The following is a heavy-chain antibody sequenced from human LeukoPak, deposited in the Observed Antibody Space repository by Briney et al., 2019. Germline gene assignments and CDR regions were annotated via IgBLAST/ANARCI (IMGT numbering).Heavy chain of an antibody. V-gene: IGHV3-23*01. J-gene: IGHJ6*02. CDR3: ARFVANWNPGGMDV. Sequence: PGGSLRLSCAASGFTFSSYAMSWVRQAPGKGLEWVSAISGSGGSTYYADSVRGRFTISRDNSGNSIYLQMNSLRAEDTAVHYCARFVANWNPGGMDVWGQGTTVIVSS. CDR1: GFTFSSYA. D-gene: IGHD1-20*01. CDR2: ISGSGGST.